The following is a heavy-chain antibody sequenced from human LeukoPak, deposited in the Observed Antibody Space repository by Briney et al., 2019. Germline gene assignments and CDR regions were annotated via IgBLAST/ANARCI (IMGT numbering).Heavy chain of an antibody. CDR2: INPSGGST. J-gene: IGHJ6*03. V-gene: IGHV1-46*01. Sequence: GASVKVSCKASGYTFTGYYMHWVRQAPGQGLEWMGIINPSGGSTSYTQKFQGRVTMIRDMSTSTVYMELSSLRSEDTAVYYCARGRSISSGWLVSEAMSTNYYMDVWGRGTTVTVSS. CDR3: ARGRSISSGWLVSEAMSTNYYMDV. D-gene: IGHD6-19*01. CDR1: GYTFTGYY.